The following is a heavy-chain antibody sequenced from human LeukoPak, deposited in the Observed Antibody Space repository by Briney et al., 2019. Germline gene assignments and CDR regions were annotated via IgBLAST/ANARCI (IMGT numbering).Heavy chain of an antibody. CDR1: GFTYSHNG. V-gene: IGHV3-30*02. J-gene: IGHJ4*02. D-gene: IGHD1-26*01. CDR2: IQYDGNTI. Sequence: GGSLRLSCVASGFTYSHNGMHWVRQAPGKGLEWVAFIQYDGNTIFYADSVKGRFTISRDNSKNTLYLQMNSLRAEDTAVYYCARDKIVGATHFDYWGQGTLVTVSS. CDR3: ARDKIVGATHFDY.